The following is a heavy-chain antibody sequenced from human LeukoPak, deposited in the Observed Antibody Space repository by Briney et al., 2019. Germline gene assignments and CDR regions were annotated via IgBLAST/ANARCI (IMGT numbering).Heavy chain of an antibody. V-gene: IGHV1-2*02. Sequence: GASVKVSCKASGYSFTGYYIYWVRQAPGQGLEWMGWINPNSGGTNYAQKFQGRVALTRDTSITTSYMDLSGLTSDGTAVYYCAKVQYLTLDAFDIWGRGTMVTVS. CDR1: GYSFTGYY. CDR3: AKVQYLTLDAFDI. J-gene: IGHJ3*02. CDR2: INPNSGGT. D-gene: IGHD2-21*02.